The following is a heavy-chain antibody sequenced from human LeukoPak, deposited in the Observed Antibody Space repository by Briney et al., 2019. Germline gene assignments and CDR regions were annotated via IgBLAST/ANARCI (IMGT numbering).Heavy chain of an antibody. CDR2: IWNDGGSK. J-gene: IGHJ4*02. D-gene: IGHD4-23*01. CDR1: GFTFSIYG. V-gene: IGHV3-33*01. CDR3: ARAVGPFDY. Sequence: PGRSLRLSCAASGFTFSIYGMHWVRQAPGKGLEWVSVIWNDGGSKYYADSVKGRFTISRDNLRNTLYLQMNSLRVEDTAVYYCARAVGPFDYWGQGTLVTVSS.